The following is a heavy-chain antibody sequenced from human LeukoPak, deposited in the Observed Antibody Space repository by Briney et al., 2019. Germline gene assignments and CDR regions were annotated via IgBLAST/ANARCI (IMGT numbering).Heavy chain of an antibody. Sequence: GRSLRLSCAASGFTFDDYAMHWVRQAPGKGLEWASGISWNSGSIGYADSVKGRFTISRDNAKNSLYLQMNSLRAEDTALYYCAKASYYYDSSGSDYWGQGTLVTVSS. CDR3: AKASYYYDSSGSDY. CDR1: GFTFDDYA. D-gene: IGHD3-22*01. V-gene: IGHV3-9*01. CDR2: ISWNSGSI. J-gene: IGHJ4*02.